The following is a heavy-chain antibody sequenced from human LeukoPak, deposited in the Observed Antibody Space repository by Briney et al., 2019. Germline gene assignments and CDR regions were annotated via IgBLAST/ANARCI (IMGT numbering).Heavy chain of an antibody. CDR1: GFTFSSYS. J-gene: IGHJ2*01. CDR2: ISSSSSYI. Sequence: GGSLRLSCAASGFTFSSYSMNWVRQAPGKGLEWVSSISSSSSYIYYADSVKGRFTISRDNSKNTLYLQMNSLRAEDTAVYYCAKHHDYGDYVWYFDLWGRGTLVTVSS. V-gene: IGHV3-21*04. D-gene: IGHD4-17*01. CDR3: AKHHDYGDYVWYFDL.